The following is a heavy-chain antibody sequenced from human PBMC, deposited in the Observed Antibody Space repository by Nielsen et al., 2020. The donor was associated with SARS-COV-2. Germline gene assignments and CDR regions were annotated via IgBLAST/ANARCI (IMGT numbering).Heavy chain of an antibody. CDR2: INADNGNT. V-gene: IGHV1-3*01. CDR3: ARDRQKRFDF. J-gene: IGHJ4*02. Sequence: ASVKVSCKASGYSFTTYAIHWARQAPGQRLEWMGWINADNGNTRYLQEFQGRVTLNRDTSASTAYMELSSLRSEDTAVYYCARDRQKRFDFWGQGTLVTVSS. CDR1: GYSFTTYA.